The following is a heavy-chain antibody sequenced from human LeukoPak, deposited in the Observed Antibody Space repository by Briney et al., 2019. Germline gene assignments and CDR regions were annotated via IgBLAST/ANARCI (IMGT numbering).Heavy chain of an antibody. CDR1: GFTFSLYW. CDR3: VSTATFDH. CDR2: IKQDGGEK. D-gene: IGHD1-26*01. J-gene: IGHJ4*02. Sequence: GGSLRLSCAASGFTFSLYWMSWVRQAPGKGLEWVANIKQDGGEKYYVDSVKGRFTISRDNAKSSLYLQMNSLRAEDTAVYYCVSTATFDHWGQGSLVTVSS. V-gene: IGHV3-7*05.